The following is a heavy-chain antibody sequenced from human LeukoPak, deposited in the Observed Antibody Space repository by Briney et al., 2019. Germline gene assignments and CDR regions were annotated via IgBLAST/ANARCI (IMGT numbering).Heavy chain of an antibody. D-gene: IGHD3-3*01. Sequence: PSETLSLTCAVYGGSFSGYYWSWIRQPPGKGLEWIGEINHSGSTNYNPSLKSRVTISVDTSKNQFSLKLSSVTAADTAVYYCARYPPDYDFWSGYLSGYMDVWGKGTTVTVSS. CDR2: INHSGST. CDR1: GGSFSGYY. CDR3: ARYPPDYDFWSGYLSGYMDV. V-gene: IGHV4-34*01. J-gene: IGHJ6*03.